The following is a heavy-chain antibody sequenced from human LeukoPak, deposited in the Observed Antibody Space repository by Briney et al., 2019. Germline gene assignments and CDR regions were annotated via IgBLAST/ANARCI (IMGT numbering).Heavy chain of an antibody. Sequence: SETLSLTCTVSGGSINSYYWSWIRQPPGKGLEWIGYIYYSGSTNYNPSLKSRVTISLDTSKNRFSLKLSSVTAADTAVYYCTKGGKVGNEGYYFDYWGQGTLVTVSS. CDR2: IYYSGST. D-gene: IGHD3-16*01. CDR1: GGSINSYY. CDR3: TKGGKVGNEGYYFDY. V-gene: IGHV4-59*08. J-gene: IGHJ4*02.